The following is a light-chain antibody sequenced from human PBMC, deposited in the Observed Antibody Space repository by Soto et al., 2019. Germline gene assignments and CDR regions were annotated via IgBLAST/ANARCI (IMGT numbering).Light chain of an antibody. V-gene: IGKV3-15*01. Sequence: EIVMTQSPATLSVSPGERDTLSCRASQSVSSNLVWYQQKRGQAPRLLIYGASTRATGIPARFSGSGSGTEFTLTISSLQSEDFAVYYCQQYNNWPPTFGQGTKLEIK. J-gene: IGKJ2*01. CDR2: GAS. CDR1: QSVSSN. CDR3: QQYNNWPPT.